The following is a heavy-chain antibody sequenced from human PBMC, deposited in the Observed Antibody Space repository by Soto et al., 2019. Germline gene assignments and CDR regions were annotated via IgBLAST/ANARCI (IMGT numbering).Heavy chain of an antibody. CDR3: ARLLYSSTWYLDY. J-gene: IGHJ4*02. Sequence: HPGGSLRLSCAASGFTVSSNYMSWVRQAPGKGLEWVSVIYSGGSTYYADSVKGRFTISRDNAKNTLYLQMNSLRAEDTAVYYCARLLYSSTWYLDYWGQGTLVTVSS. D-gene: IGHD6-13*01. CDR2: IYSGGST. V-gene: IGHV3-53*01. CDR1: GFTVSSNY.